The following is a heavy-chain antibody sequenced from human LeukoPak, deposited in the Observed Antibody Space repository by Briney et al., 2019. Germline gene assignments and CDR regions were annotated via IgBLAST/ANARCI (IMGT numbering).Heavy chain of an antibody. CDR1: GFSFSNYW. CDR3: ARDVTY. D-gene: IGHD2-21*02. CDR2: IKQDGSEK. J-gene: IGHJ4*02. Sequence: GGSLRLSCAASGFSFSNYWMTWVRQAPGKGLEWVANIKQDGSEKYYVDSVKGRFTFSRDNAKNSLYLQMNSLRAEDTAVYYCARDVTYWGQGTLVTVSS. V-gene: IGHV3-7*01.